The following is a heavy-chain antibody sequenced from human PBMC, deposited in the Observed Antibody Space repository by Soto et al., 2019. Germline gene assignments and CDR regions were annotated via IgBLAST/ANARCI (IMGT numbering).Heavy chain of an antibody. CDR3: ARGKQPAPSGMDV. CDR1: GFTFSSYG. Sequence: GGSLRLSCAASGFTFSSYGMHWVRQAPGKGLEWVAVIWYDGSNKYYEDSGKGRFTISRDNSKNTLYLQMNGLRAEDTAVYYWARGKQPAPSGMDVWGQGTTVTVSS. V-gene: IGHV3-33*01. J-gene: IGHJ6*02. D-gene: IGHD6-13*01. CDR2: IWYDGSNK.